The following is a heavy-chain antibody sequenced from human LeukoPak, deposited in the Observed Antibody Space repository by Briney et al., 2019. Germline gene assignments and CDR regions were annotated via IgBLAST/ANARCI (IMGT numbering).Heavy chain of an antibody. CDR3: AKAPNYSGSGSPLFEY. J-gene: IGHJ4*02. CDR1: GYIFSTSG. CDR2: ISTYNGNT. D-gene: IGHD3-10*01. V-gene: IGHV1-18*01. Sequence: ASVKVSCKASGYIFSTSGIIWVRQAPGQGLEWLGWISTYNGNTRYAQKVQGRVTMTTDTSTTTAYMELRSLRFDDTAVYYCAKAPNYSGSGSPLFEYWGQGTLVTVSS.